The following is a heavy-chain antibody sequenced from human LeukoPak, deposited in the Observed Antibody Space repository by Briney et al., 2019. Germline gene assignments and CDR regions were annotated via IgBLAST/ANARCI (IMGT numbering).Heavy chain of an antibody. Sequence: GESLKISCKGSGYSFTSYWIGWVRQMPGKGLEWMGIIYPGDSDTRYSPSFQGQVTISADKSISTAYLQWSSLKASDTAMYYCARHGSPLYDSSGYYSNWGQGTLVTVSS. CDR3: ARHGSPLYDSSGYYSN. J-gene: IGHJ4*02. D-gene: IGHD3-22*01. CDR1: GYSFTSYW. CDR2: IYPGDSDT. V-gene: IGHV5-51*01.